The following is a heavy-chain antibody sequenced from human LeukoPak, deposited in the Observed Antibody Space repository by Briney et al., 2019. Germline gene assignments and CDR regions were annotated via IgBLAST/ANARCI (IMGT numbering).Heavy chain of an antibody. D-gene: IGHD2-2*01. CDR3: ARGLGYCSSTSCLIWY. Sequence: ASVKVSCKASGYTFTGYYMHWVRQAPGQGLEWMGWINPNSGGTNYAQNFQGRVTMTRDTSISTAYMELSRLRSDDTAVYYCARGLGYCSSTSCLIWYWGQGTLVTVSS. V-gene: IGHV1-2*02. CDR1: GYTFTGYY. CDR2: INPNSGGT. J-gene: IGHJ4*02.